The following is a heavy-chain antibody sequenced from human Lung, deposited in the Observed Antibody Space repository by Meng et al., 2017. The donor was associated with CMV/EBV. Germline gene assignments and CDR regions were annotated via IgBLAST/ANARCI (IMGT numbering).Heavy chain of an antibody. V-gene: IGHV4-4*02. Sequence: VQRPESGPGLAKPSGPLSLTSGVSGVSISSNIRWTWVRQPPGKGLEWIGDIDDSGSTNYNPSLNSRISISLDKSKNHFSLKVNSVTAADTAVYYCARGKQDAWELLAYWGQGALVTVSS. CDR1: GVSISSNIR. J-gene: IGHJ4*02. CDR3: ARGKQDAWELLAY. CDR2: IDDSGST. D-gene: IGHD1-26*01.